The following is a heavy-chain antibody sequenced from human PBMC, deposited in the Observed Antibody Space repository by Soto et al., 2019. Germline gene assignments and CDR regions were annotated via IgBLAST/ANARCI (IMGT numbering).Heavy chain of an antibody. Sequence: PSETLSRTCAVYGGSFSGYYWSWIRQPPGKGLEWIGEINHSGSTNYNPSLKSRVTISVDTSKNQFSLKLSSVTAADTAVYYCARDSSPYGDYGYWGQGTLVTVSS. J-gene: IGHJ4*02. D-gene: IGHD4-17*01. CDR2: INHSGST. CDR3: ARDSSPYGDYGY. CDR1: GGSFSGYY. V-gene: IGHV4-34*01.